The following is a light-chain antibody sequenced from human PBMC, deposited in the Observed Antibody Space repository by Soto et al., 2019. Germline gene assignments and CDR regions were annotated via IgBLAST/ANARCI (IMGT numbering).Light chain of an antibody. CDR1: QSISSW. J-gene: IGKJ2*01. Sequence: DIQMTQSPSTLSASVGDRVTITCRASQSISSWLAWYQQKPGKAPKLLIYKASSLESGVPSRFSGSGSGTEFTLTISSLQPDDFATYYCQQYNSYSYTFGQGTKVXI. CDR3: QQYNSYSYT. V-gene: IGKV1-5*03. CDR2: KAS.